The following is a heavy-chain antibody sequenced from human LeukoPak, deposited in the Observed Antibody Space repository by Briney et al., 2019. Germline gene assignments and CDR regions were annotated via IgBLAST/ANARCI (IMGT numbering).Heavy chain of an antibody. V-gene: IGHV1-46*01. CDR3: ARDRYYYDSSGYTNDAFDI. CDR2: INPSGGST. D-gene: IGHD3-22*01. J-gene: IGHJ3*02. Sequence: ASVKVSCKASGYTFTSYYMHWVRQAPGQGLEWMGIINPSGGSTSYAQKFQGRVTMTRDTSTSTVYMELSSLRSEDTAMYYCARDRYYYDSSGYTNDAFDIWGQGTMVTVSS. CDR1: GYTFTSYY.